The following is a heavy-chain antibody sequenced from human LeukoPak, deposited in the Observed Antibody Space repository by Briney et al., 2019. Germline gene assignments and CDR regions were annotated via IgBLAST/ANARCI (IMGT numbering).Heavy chain of an antibody. CDR3: ARDVGRGVILPNFDY. J-gene: IGHJ4*02. Sequence: GGSLRLSCAASGFTFSDYYMSWIRRAPGKGLEWVSSISSSSTYIYYADSVKGRFTISRDNAKNSLYLQMNSLGGDDTAVYYCARDVGRGVILPNFDYWGQGTLVTVSS. CDR1: GFTFSDYY. D-gene: IGHD3-10*01. V-gene: IGHV3-11*06. CDR2: ISSSSTYI.